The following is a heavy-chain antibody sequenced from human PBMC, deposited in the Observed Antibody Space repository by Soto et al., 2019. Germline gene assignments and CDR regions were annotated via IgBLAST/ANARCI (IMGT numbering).Heavy chain of an antibody. CDR1: DGSISTYEW. V-gene: IGHV4-4*02. D-gene: IGHD3-3*01. CDR2: MFHSGGA. CDR3: ATGNVDSMLEY. Sequence: SETLSLTXVVSDGSISTYEWWTWVRQPPGKGLEWIGKMFHSGGADYSPSLKSRVTISADSSKNHFSLGLTAVTAADTAVYYCATGNVDSMLEYWGQGTQVTVS. J-gene: IGHJ4*02.